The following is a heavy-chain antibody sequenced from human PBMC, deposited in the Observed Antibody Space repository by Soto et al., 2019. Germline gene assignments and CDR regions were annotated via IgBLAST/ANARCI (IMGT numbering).Heavy chain of an antibody. V-gene: IGHV3-33*01. CDR3: ASDPVGAYDSYCLDV. CDR1: GFTFSNYG. CDR2: IWHDGNNK. D-gene: IGHD1-26*01. Sequence: GGSLRLSCAASGFTFSNYGMHWVRQAPGKGLEWVAIIWHDGNNKYYADSVRGRFIISRDNSKNRLYLQMNSLRAEDTAVYYCASDPVGAYDSYCLDVWGQGTPVTVSS. J-gene: IGHJ6*02.